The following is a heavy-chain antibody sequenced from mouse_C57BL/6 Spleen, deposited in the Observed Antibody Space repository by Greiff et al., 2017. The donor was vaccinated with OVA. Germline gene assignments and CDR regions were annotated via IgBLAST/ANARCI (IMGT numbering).Heavy chain of an antibody. V-gene: IGHV1-82*01. Sequence: QVQLQQSGPELVKPGASVKISCKASGYAFSSSWMNWVKQRPGKGLEWIGRIYPGDGDTNYNGKFKGKATLTADKSSSTAYMQLSSLTSEDSAVYICAREEEGAMDYWGQGTSVTVSS. CDR1: GYAFSSSW. J-gene: IGHJ4*01. CDR3: AREEEGAMDY. CDR2: IYPGDGDT.